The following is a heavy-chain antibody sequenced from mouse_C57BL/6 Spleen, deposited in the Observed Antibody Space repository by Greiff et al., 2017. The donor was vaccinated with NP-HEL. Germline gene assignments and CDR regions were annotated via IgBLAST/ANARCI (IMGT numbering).Heavy chain of an antibody. V-gene: IGHV2-3*01. D-gene: IGHD2-2*01. Sequence: VQRVESGPGLVAPSPSLSITCTVSGFSLTSYGVSWVRQPPGKGLEWLGVIWGDGGTTYHSALISSLSTSKDNSTSQVFRKLNSLQTDDTATYYCAKDGYGGGYYFDDWGKGTTLTVSS. CDR3: AKDGYGGGYYFDD. CDR1: GFSLTSYG. J-gene: IGHJ2*01. CDR2: IWGDGGT.